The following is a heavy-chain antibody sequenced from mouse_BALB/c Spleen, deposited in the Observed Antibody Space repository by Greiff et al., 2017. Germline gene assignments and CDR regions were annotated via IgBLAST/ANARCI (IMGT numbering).Heavy chain of an antibody. J-gene: IGHJ3*01. D-gene: IGHD2-3*01. CDR1: GFTFSSYG. Sequence: EVKLMESGGGLVQPGGSLKLSCAASGFTFSSYGMSWVRQTPDKRLELVATINSNGGSTYYPDSVKGRFTISRDNAKNTLYLQMSSLKSEDTAMYYCAREDDGYYLGFAYWGQGTLVTVSA. CDR3: AREDDGYYLGFAY. CDR2: INSNGGST. V-gene: IGHV5-6-3*01.